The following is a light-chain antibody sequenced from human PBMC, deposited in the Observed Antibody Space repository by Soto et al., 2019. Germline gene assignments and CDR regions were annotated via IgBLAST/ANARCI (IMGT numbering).Light chain of an antibody. V-gene: IGLV1-47*01. CDR1: SSNIGSNY. CDR3: AAWDDSLTYV. CDR2: RNN. J-gene: IGLJ1*01. Sequence: QAVVTQPPSASGTPGQRVTISCSGSSSNIGSNYVYWYQQLPGTAPKLLIYRNNQRPSGVPDRFSGSKSGTSASLAISGLRSEDEADYYCAAWDDSLTYVFGTGTKLTVL.